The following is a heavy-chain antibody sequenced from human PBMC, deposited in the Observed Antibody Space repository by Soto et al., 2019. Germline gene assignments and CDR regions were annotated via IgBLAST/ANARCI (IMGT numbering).Heavy chain of an antibody. D-gene: IGHD3-22*01. CDR2: IIPIFGTA. CDR3: ARGYDSSGSFDY. V-gene: IGHV1-69*13. J-gene: IGHJ4*02. Sequence: RASVKVSCKASGGTFSSYAISWVRQAPGQGLEWMGGIIPIFGTANYAQKFQGRVTITADESTSTAYMELSSLRSEDTAVYYCARGYDSSGSFDYWGQGTLVTVSS. CDR1: GGTFSSYA.